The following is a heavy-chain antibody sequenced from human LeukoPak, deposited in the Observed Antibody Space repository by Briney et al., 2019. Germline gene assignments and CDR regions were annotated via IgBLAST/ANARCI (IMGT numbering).Heavy chain of an antibody. CDR3: ARDYSQLGRFDP. CDR2: IYYSGST. CDR1: GDSISSYY. V-gene: IGHV4-59*01. D-gene: IGHD6-6*01. Sequence: SETLSLTRTVSGDSISSYYWSWIRQPPGKGLEWIGYIYYSGSTNYNPSLKSRVTISVDTSKNQFSLKLSSVTAADTAVYYCARDYSQLGRFDPWGQGTLVTVSS. J-gene: IGHJ5*02.